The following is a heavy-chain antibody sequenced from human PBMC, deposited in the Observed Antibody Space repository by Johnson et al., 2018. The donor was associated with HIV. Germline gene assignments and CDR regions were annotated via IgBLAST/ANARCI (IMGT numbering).Heavy chain of an antibody. CDR1: GFTFSSYG. J-gene: IGHJ3*02. D-gene: IGHD6-6*01. CDR2: TSNDGSNK. Sequence: QMQLVESGGGVVQPGRSLRLSCAASGFTFSSYGMHWVRQAPGKGLEWVAVTSNDGSNKYYADSVKGRFTIYRDNFKNTLYLQMNSLRAEDTAVYYCANFGSSSSRSAFDIWGQGTMVTVSS. CDR3: ANFGSSSSRSAFDI. V-gene: IGHV3-30*18.